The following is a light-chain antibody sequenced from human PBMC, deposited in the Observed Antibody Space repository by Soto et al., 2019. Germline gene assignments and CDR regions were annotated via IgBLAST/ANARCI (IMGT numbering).Light chain of an antibody. Sequence: EIVMTQSPATLSVSPGERVTLSCMASQSVNNKVAWYQQKPGQAPRLLIFGASTRATGIPARFSGSGSGTEFTLNISSLQSEDFAVYYCQQYNNWLRTFGQGTKVDIK. V-gene: IGKV3-15*01. J-gene: IGKJ1*01. CDR2: GAS. CDR1: QSVNNK. CDR3: QQYNNWLRT.